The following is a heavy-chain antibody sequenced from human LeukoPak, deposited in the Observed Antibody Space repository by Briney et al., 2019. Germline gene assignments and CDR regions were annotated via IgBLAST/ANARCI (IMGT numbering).Heavy chain of an antibody. V-gene: IGHV3-7*03. CDR1: GFTFSSYW. D-gene: IGHD4-17*01. CDR3: ARDWFDGDYDRFDY. CDR2: INQEGSQK. Sequence: PGGSLRLSCAVSGFTFSSYWMAWFRQAPGKGLEWVANINQEGSQKFSVDSVKGRFTISRDNAKNSLSLQMNSLRVEDTAVYYCARDWFDGDYDRFDYWGQGTLVTVSS. J-gene: IGHJ4*02.